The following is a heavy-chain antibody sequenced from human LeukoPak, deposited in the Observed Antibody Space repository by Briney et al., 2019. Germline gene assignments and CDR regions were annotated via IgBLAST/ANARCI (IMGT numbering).Heavy chain of an antibody. CDR2: ISVRSNYI. D-gene: IGHD3-22*01. CDR1: GYTFSSYS. Sequence: GGSLRLSCLASGYTFSSYSINWVRQAPGKGLEWVSSISVRSNYIYYADSARGRFRISRDDARDSLYLQMNSLRAKDTAVYYCVRLRRNSDTSGFYYYYDFRGQGTLVTVSS. J-gene: IGHJ4*02. V-gene: IGHV3-21*01. CDR3: VRLRRNSDTSGFYYYYDF.